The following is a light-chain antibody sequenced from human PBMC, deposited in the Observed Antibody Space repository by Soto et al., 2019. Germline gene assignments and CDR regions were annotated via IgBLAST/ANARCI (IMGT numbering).Light chain of an antibody. CDR1: QSVSSSY. V-gene: IGKV3-20*01. CDR3: QQDGISLYP. Sequence: EIVLTQSPATMSLYPGERATLSCRASQSVSSSYLAWYQPKPGQAPRLLIYGASSRATCIPDRFSGSGSGTDFTLTISRLEPEGVAVYYCQQDGISLYPFGQGTQLEIK. CDR2: GAS. J-gene: IGKJ2*01.